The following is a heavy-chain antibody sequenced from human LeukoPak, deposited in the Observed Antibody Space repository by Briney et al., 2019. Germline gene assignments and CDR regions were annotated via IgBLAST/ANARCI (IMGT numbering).Heavy chain of an antibody. V-gene: IGHV1-18*01. D-gene: IGHD5-24*01. J-gene: IGHJ4*02. CDR2: ISAYNGNT. CDR1: GYTFTSYG. Sequence: ASVKVSCKASGYTFTSYGISWVRQAPGQELDWMGWISAYNGNTNYAQKLQGRVTMTTDTSTSTAYMELRSLRSDDTAVYYCARTSMATIKQHFDYWGQGTLVTVSS. CDR3: ARTSMATIKQHFDY.